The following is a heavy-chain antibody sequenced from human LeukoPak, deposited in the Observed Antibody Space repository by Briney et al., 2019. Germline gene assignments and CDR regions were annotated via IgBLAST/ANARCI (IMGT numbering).Heavy chain of an antibody. CDR3: ARHNSPYYYDSSGTNQFDY. CDR2: IYYSGST. CDR1: GGSISSSSYY. V-gene: IGHV4-39*01. Sequence: PSETLSLTCTVSGGSISSSSYYWSWIRQPPGKGLEWIGSIYYSGSTYYNPSLKSRVTISVDTSKNQFSLKLSSVTAADTAVYYCARHNSPYYYDSSGTNQFDYWGQGTLVTVSS. J-gene: IGHJ4*02. D-gene: IGHD3-22*01.